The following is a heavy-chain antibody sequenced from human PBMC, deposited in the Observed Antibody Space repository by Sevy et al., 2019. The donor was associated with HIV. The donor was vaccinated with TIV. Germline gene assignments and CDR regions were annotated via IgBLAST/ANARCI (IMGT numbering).Heavy chain of an antibody. CDR2: IRYDGSNK. CDR1: GFTFSSYG. V-gene: IGHV3-30*02. J-gene: IGHJ6*02. D-gene: IGHD2-15*01. Sequence: GGCLRLSCAASGFTFSSYGMHWVRQAPGKGLEWVAFIRYDGSNKYYADSVKGRFTISRDNSKNTLYLQINSLRAEDTAVYYCATSRYCSGGSCYGSDYYYGMDVWGQGTTVTVSS. CDR3: ATSRYCSGGSCYGSDYYYGMDV.